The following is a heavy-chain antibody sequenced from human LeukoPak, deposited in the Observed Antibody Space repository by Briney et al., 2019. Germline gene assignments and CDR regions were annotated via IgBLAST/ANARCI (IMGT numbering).Heavy chain of an antibody. D-gene: IGHD1-1*01. V-gene: IGHV3-74*01. CDR3: ARSLSSNCRIDP. CDR2: INFDGSST. CDR1: GFTFSSYW. J-gene: IGHJ5*02. Sequence: GGSLRLSCAASGFTFSSYWMHWVRQAPGKGLVWVSRINFDGSSTTYADSVKGRFTISRDNAKNTLYLQMNSLRVEDTAVYYCARSLSSNCRIDPWGQGTLVTVSS.